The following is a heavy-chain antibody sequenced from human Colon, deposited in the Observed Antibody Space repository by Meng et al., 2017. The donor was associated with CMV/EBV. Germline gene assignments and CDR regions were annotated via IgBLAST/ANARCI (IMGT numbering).Heavy chain of an antibody. Sequence: GESLKISCAASGFTFSTYAMTWVRQAPGKGLEWVSTIRASGGSTYYADSVKGRFTISRDNSKNTLYLQMNSLRAEDTAVYYCAKGGSYSLGDEAFDFWGQGTLVTVSS. CDR1: GFTFSTYA. CDR2: IRASGGST. V-gene: IGHV3-23*01. D-gene: IGHD3-16*01. J-gene: IGHJ3*01. CDR3: AKGGSYSLGDEAFDF.